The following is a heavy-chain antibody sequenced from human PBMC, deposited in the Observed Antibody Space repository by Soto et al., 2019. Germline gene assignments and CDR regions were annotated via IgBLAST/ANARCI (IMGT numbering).Heavy chain of an antibody. CDR1: GGSISSYY. D-gene: IGHD4-17*01. Sequence: SETLSLTCTVSGGSISSYYLSWIRQPPGKGLEWIGYIYYSGSTNYNPSLKSRVTISVDTSKNQFSLKLSSVTAADTAVYYCARASSFYGDYRENYFDYWGQGTLVTVSS. CDR2: IYYSGST. CDR3: ARASSFYGDYRENYFDY. J-gene: IGHJ4*02. V-gene: IGHV4-59*01.